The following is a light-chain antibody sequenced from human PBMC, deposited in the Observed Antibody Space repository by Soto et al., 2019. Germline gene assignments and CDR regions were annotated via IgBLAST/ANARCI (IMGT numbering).Light chain of an antibody. CDR1: QNINNY. CDR2: DAS. Sequence: DIQMTQSPSSLSASGGDRVTITCQASQNINNYLNWYQQKPGRAPKLLIYDASSLESGVPSRFSGSGSGTEFTLTISSLQPDDFATYFCQQHNDYWTFGQGTKVDI. CDR3: QQHNDYWT. J-gene: IGKJ1*01. V-gene: IGKV1-5*01.